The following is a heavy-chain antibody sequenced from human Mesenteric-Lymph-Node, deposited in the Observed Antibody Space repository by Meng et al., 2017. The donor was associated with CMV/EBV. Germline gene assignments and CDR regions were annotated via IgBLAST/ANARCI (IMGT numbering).Heavy chain of an antibody. Sequence: SVKVSCKASGGTFSSYTISWVRQAPGQGLEWMGRIIPILGIANYAQKFQGRVTITADKSTSTAYMELSSLRSEDTAVYYCARLIVPAATWDAFDIWGQGTMVTVSS. CDR3: ARLIVPAATWDAFDI. CDR2: IIPILGIA. V-gene: IGHV1-69*02. CDR1: GGTFSSYT. D-gene: IGHD2-2*01. J-gene: IGHJ3*02.